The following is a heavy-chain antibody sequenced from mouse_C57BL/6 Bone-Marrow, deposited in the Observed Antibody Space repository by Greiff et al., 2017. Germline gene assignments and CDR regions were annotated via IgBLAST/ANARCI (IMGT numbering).Heavy chain of an antibody. CDR2: IYPGDGDT. CDR1: GYAFSSSW. V-gene: IGHV1-82*01. Sequence: VKLMESGPELVKPGASVKISCKASGYAFSSSWMNWVKQRPGKGLEWIGRIYPGDGDTNYNGKFKGKATLTADKSASTAYMQLSSLTSEDSAVYFCARNYYGSRGGYFDVWGTGTTVTVSS. J-gene: IGHJ1*03. CDR3: ARNYYGSRGGYFDV. D-gene: IGHD1-1*01.